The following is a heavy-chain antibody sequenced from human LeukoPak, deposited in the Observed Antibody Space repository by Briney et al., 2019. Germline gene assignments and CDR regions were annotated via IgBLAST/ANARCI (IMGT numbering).Heavy chain of an antibody. CDR3: ARGGQGSYYAFDFDY. CDR2: IYTGGGT. J-gene: IGHJ4*02. CDR1: GFIVSSNY. D-gene: IGHD1-26*01. V-gene: IGHV3-66*02. Sequence: PGGSLRLSCAASGFIVSSNYMSWVRQAPGKGLQWVSVIYTGGGTYYADSVKGRFTISRDNSKNTLYLQMNSLRAEDTAVYCCARGGQGSYYAFDFDYWGQGTLVTVSS.